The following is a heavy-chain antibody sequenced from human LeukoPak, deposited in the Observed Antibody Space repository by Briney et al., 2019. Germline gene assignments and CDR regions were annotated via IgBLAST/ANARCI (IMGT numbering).Heavy chain of an antibody. D-gene: IGHD3-22*01. CDR1: GDPNSRYY. V-gene: IGHV4-59*08. Sequence: SETLSLTCTVSGDPNSRYYWSWIRQPPGKGLEWIGYIRYSGSANYNPSLRSRVTISIDTSKNQFSLKLRSVTAADTAVYHCARLVYDSRGYYFDYWGQGTLVTVSS. J-gene: IGHJ4*02. CDR3: ARLVYDSRGYYFDY. CDR2: IRYSGSA.